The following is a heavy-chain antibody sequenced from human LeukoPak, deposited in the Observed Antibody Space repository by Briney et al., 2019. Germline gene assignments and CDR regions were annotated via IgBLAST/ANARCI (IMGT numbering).Heavy chain of an antibody. CDR1: GFTFSSYV. D-gene: IGHD3-22*01. Sequence: GRSLRLSCAASGFTFSSYVMRWVRQAPGKGLEWVAIISYDGSNEYYADSVKGRFTISRDNSKNTLYLQMNSLGAADTAVYYCTKLDGGSGFYSTLDYWGQGTLVTVSS. CDR2: ISYDGSNE. J-gene: IGHJ4*02. V-gene: IGHV3-30*04. CDR3: TKLDGGSGFYSTLDY.